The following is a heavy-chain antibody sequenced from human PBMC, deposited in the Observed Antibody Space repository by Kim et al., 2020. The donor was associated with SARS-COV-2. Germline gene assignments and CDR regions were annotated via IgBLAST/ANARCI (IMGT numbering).Heavy chain of an antibody. Sequence: SVKVSCKASGGTFSSYAISWVRQAPGQGLEWMGGIIPIFGTANYAQKFQGRVTITADESTSTAYMELSSLRSEDTAVYYCAACKGDGSGSYYDDAFDIWGQGTMVTVSS. V-gene: IGHV1-69*13. J-gene: IGHJ3*02. D-gene: IGHD3-10*01. CDR1: GGTFSSYA. CDR3: AACKGDGSGSYYDDAFDI. CDR2: IIPIFGTA.